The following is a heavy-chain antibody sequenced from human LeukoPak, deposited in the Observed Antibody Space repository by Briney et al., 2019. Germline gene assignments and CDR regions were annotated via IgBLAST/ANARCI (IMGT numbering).Heavy chain of an antibody. Sequence: GESLKISCKGSGYSFTNYWIAWVRQMPGKGLEWMGIIYPGDSDIGYSPSFQGQVTISADNSISTAYLQWSSLKASDTAMYYCARTHTYRSDYWGQGTLVTVSS. J-gene: IGHJ4*02. D-gene: IGHD2-21*01. CDR1: GYSFTNYW. V-gene: IGHV5-51*01. CDR2: IYPGDSDI. CDR3: ARTHTYRSDY.